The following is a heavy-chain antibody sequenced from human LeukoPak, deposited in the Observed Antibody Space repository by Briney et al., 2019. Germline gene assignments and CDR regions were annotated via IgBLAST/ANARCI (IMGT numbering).Heavy chain of an antibody. D-gene: IGHD2-15*01. CDR3: ARDRVGYWSGGSCYSLDY. Sequence: SVKLSCKASGGTFSSYAISWVRQAPGQGLEWMGRIIPIFGTANYAQKFQGRVTITTDESTSTAYMELSSLRSEDTAVYYCARDRVGYWSGGSCYSLDYWGQGTLVTVSS. CDR2: IIPIFGTA. CDR1: GGTFSSYA. J-gene: IGHJ4*02. V-gene: IGHV1-69*05.